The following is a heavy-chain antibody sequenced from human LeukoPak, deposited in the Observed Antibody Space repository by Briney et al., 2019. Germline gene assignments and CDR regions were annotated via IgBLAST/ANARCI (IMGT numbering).Heavy chain of an antibody. Sequence: GGSLRLSCAASGFTFTTCAMHWVRQAPGKGLEWVAYIRYDGNNKNYADSVKGRFTISRDNSKDMLYLQMNSLRPEDTAVYYCAKGDDYGANTRLPKYNWFDHWGQGTLVTVSS. CDR3: AKGDDYGANTRLPKYNWFDH. CDR1: GFTFTTCA. J-gene: IGHJ5*02. V-gene: IGHV3-30*02. CDR2: IRYDGNNK. D-gene: IGHD4-23*01.